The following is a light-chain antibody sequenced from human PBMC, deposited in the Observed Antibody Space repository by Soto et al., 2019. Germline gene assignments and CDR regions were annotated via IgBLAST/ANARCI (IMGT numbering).Light chain of an antibody. CDR1: QSVTNSY. J-gene: IGKJ1*01. CDR2: GAS. CDR3: HQYADSPKT. Sequence: EIVLTQSPGTLSLSPGQRATLSCRASQSVTNSYLAWYQQKPGQAPRLLIYGASSRGTGVPDRFSGSGSGTDFTLTISRLEPEDFAVYYCHQYADSPKTFGQGTKV. V-gene: IGKV3-20*01.